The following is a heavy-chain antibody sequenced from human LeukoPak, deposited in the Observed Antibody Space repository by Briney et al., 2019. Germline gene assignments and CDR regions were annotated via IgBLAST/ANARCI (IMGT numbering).Heavy chain of an antibody. CDR2: ISSSGSTI. V-gene: IGHV3-48*04. J-gene: IGHJ6*04. CDR1: GFTFSSYS. D-gene: IGHD3-10*02. CDR3: AELGITMIGGV. Sequence: GGSLRLSCAASGFTFSSYSMNWVRQATGKGLEWVSYISSSGSTIYYADSVKGRFTISRDNAKNSLYLQMNSLRAEDTAVYYCAELGITMIGGVWGKGTTVTISS.